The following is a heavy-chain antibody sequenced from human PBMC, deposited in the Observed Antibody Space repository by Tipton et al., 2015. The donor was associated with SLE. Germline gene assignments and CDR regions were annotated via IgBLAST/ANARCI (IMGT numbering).Heavy chain of an antibody. V-gene: IGHV4-34*01. CDR3: ARAYADFVFFAY. D-gene: IGHD4-17*01. Sequence: TLSLTCTVFVGSLSGYYWAWLRPSPGKGLEWIGEISHDGGANYNPSLASRGTISLETSKNQFSLKLNSVTAADSAIYYCARAYADFVFFAYWGQGTPVTVSS. CDR2: ISHDGGA. CDR1: VGSLSGYY. J-gene: IGHJ4*02.